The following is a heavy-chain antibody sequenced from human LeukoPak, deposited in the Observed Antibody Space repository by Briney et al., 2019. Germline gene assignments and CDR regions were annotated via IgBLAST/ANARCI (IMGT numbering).Heavy chain of an antibody. D-gene: IGHD3-22*01. CDR1: GYTFTGYY. J-gene: IGHJ5*02. CDR2: INPNSGGT. CDR3: ARDREALDYYYDSSGYQGWFDP. V-gene: IGHV1-2*02. Sequence: GASVKVSCKASGYTFTGYYMHWVRQAPGQGLEWMGWINPNSGGTNYAEKFQGRVTMTRDTSISTAYMELSRLRSDDTAVYYCARDREALDYYYDSSGYQGWFDPWGQGTLVTVSS.